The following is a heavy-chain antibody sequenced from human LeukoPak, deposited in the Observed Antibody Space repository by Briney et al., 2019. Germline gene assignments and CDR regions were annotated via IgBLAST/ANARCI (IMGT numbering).Heavy chain of an antibody. CDR3: AKGGWGSYQRPYFDY. Sequence: PGGSLRLSCAASGFTFDDYAMHWVRQAPGKGLEWVSGISWSSGSIGYAGSVKGRFTISRDNAKNSLYLQMNSLRAEDTALYYCAKGGWGSYQRPYFDYWGQGTLVTVSS. D-gene: IGHD1-26*01. CDR2: ISWSSGSI. CDR1: GFTFDDYA. V-gene: IGHV3-9*01. J-gene: IGHJ4*02.